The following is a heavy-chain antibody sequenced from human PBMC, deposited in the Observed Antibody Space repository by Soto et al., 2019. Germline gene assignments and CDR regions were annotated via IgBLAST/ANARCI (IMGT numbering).Heavy chain of an antibody. V-gene: IGHV3-15*01. D-gene: IGHD1-1*01. CDR2: IKSNTDGGTV. J-gene: IGHJ4*02. Sequence: EVQLVESGGGLVQPGGSLRLSCAASGFTFNNAWMSWVRQAPGKGLEWVGRIKSNTDGGTVDYAAPVNGRFTISRDDSKNTVYLQMNSLKTEDTAVYYCATDLKTGTERGKFDYWGQGTLVTVSS. CDR3: ATDLKTGTERGKFDY. CDR1: GFTFNNAW.